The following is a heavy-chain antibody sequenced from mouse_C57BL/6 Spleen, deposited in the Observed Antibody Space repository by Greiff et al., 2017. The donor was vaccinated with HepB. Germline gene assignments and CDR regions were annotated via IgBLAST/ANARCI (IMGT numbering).Heavy chain of an antibody. CDR2: IRNKANNHAT. V-gene: IGHV6-6*01. Sequence: EVMLVESGGGLVQPGGSMKLSCAASGFTFSDAWMDWVRQSPEKGLEWVAEIRNKANNHATYYAESVKGRFTISRDDSKSSVYLQMNSLRAEDTGIYYCTRGSNYVPYYFDYWGQGTTLTVSS. D-gene: IGHD2-5*01. CDR1: GFTFSDAW. CDR3: TRGSNYVPYYFDY. J-gene: IGHJ2*01.